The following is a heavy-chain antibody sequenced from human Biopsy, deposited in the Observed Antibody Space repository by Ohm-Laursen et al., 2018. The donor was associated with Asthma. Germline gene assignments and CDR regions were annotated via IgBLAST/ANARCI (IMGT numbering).Heavy chain of an antibody. D-gene: IGHD2-2*01. CDR3: ARKAGSCISRTCYSLDF. V-gene: IGHV1-69*13. Sequence: GASVKVSCKSLGGTFNTYVIGWMRQAPGQGLEWMGGINSVFGTTTYPQKFQDRVTITADDSTSTVYMELGSLRSEDTAVYYCARKAGSCISRTCYSLDFWGQGTLVTVSS. CDR2: INSVFGTT. J-gene: IGHJ4*02. CDR1: GGTFNTYV.